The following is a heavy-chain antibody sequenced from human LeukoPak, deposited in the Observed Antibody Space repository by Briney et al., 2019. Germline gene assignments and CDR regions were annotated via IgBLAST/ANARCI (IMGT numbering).Heavy chain of an antibody. D-gene: IGHD5-18*01. Sequence: GGSLRLSCTASGFSVNNNYISWVRQAPGRGLEWVSVIYSGDTTFYADSVKDRFTISRDNSKNTLYLQMNSLRAEDTAVYYCARDGTGYSYGPLYYFDYWGQGTLVTVSS. J-gene: IGHJ4*02. CDR3: ARDGTGYSYGPLYYFDY. CDR1: GFSVNNNY. CDR2: IYSGDTT. V-gene: IGHV3-66*01.